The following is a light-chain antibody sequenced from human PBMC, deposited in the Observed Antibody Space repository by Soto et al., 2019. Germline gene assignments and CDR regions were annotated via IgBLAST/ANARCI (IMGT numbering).Light chain of an antibody. V-gene: IGLV2-18*01. Sequence: QSVLTQPPSVSGSPGQSVTISCTGTSSDVGSYNRVSWYQQPPDTAPKLMIYEVSNRPSGVPDRFSGSKSGNTASLTISGLQAEDEADYYCSLYTSSSSVVFGGGTKLTVL. CDR3: SLYTSSSSVV. CDR2: EVS. CDR1: SSDVGSYNR. J-gene: IGLJ2*01.